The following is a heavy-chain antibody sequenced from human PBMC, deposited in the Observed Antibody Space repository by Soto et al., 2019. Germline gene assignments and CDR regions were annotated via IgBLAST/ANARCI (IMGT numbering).Heavy chain of an antibody. V-gene: IGHV4-59*01. CDR2: IYYSGST. Sequence: SETLSLTCTVSGGSISSYYWSWIRQPPGKGLEWIGYIYYSGSTNYNPSLKSRVTISVDTSKNQFSLKLSSVTAADTAVYYCARDRYFDWPIQGVGWFDPWGQGTLVTVSP. CDR1: GGSISSYY. J-gene: IGHJ5*02. D-gene: IGHD3-9*01. CDR3: ARDRYFDWPIQGVGWFDP.